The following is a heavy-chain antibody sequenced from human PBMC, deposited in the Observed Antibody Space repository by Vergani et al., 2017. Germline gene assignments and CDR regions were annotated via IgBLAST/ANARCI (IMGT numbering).Heavy chain of an antibody. J-gene: IGHJ1*01. CDR1: GVSIGSNSYY. V-gene: IGHV4-39*01. Sequence: QLQLQESGPGLVKPSETLSLTCTVSGVSIGSNSYYWGWIRQPPGKGLEWIGTIYYTGTTYHNEAHKSRLTISVDTSKNQFSLNLTSVTAADTAVYYCTRHGRSGWAGYFQHWGQGTLVTASS. CDR2: IYYTGTT. D-gene: IGHD6-19*01. CDR3: TRHGRSGWAGYFQH.